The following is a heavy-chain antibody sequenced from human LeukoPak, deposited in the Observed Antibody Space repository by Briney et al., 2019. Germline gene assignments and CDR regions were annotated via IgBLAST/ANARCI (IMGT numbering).Heavy chain of an antibody. V-gene: IGHV3-74*03. CDR2: INAEGDDT. CDR1: GFTFSSYN. J-gene: IGHJ4*02. CDR3: ATCSGGSCYNFDY. Sequence: PGGSLRLSCAASGFTFSSYNMHWVRQAPGEGLVWVSRINAEGDDTKYADTVKGRFTISRDNSKNTLYLQMNSLRAEDTAVYYCATCSGGSCYNFDYWGQGTLVTVSS. D-gene: IGHD2-15*01.